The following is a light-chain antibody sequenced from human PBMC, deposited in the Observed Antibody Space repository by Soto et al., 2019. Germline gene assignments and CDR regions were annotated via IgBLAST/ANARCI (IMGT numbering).Light chain of an antibody. Sequence: EIVLTQSPGTLSLSPGDTATLSCRASQSVSNTYLAWYQQKPGQAPRLLIYGASRRATGIPDRFSGSASGTDFTLTISRLEPEDFAVYFCQQYSDLPMTFGQGTRLEIK. V-gene: IGKV3-20*01. CDR2: GAS. CDR1: QSVSNTY. J-gene: IGKJ5*01. CDR3: QQYSDLPMT.